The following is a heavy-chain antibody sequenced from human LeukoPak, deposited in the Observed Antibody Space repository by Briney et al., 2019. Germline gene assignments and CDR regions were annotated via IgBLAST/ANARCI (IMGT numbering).Heavy chain of an antibody. Sequence: ASVKVSCKASGYTFTGYYMHWVRQAPGQGLEGMGWINPNSGGTNYAQKFQGRVTMTRDTSISTAYMELSRLRSDDTAVYYCAGYDILTGEGQNAFDIWGQGTMVTVSS. CDR3: AGYDILTGEGQNAFDI. D-gene: IGHD3-9*01. J-gene: IGHJ3*02. CDR1: GYTFTGYY. CDR2: INPNSGGT. V-gene: IGHV1-2*02.